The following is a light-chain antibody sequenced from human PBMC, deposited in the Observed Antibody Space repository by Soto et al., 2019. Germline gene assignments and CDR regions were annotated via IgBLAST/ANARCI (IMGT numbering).Light chain of an antibody. J-gene: IGKJ1*01. V-gene: IGKV1-5*01. CDR1: QSIGRF. CDR3: QQCYRGWT. Sequence: DIQMTQSPSTLSASVGDRVTITCRASQSIGRFLAWYQHQPGKAPKLLIYDSSTLESGVPSRFRGTGSGTEFTFSTTSLQPEDFGTYYCQQCYRGWTFGQWTKV. CDR2: DSS.